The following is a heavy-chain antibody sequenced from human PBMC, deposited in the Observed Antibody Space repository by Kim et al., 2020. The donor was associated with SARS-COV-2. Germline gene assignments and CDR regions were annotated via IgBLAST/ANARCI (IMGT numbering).Heavy chain of an antibody. Sequence: DYAVSVKSRITINPDTSKTQFSLQLNSVTPEDTAVYYCARAPNWNPPFDYWGQGTLVTVSS. J-gene: IGHJ4*02. D-gene: IGHD1-20*01. CDR3: ARAPNWNPPFDY. V-gene: IGHV6-1*01.